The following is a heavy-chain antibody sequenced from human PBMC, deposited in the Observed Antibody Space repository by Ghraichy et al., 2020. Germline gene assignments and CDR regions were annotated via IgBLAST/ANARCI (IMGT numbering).Heavy chain of an antibody. D-gene: IGHD2-15*01. CDR1: GGSISSYY. J-gene: IGHJ6*02. CDR2: IYYSGST. Sequence: SETLSLTYTVSGGSISSYYWSWIRQPPGKGLEWIGYIYYSGSTNYNPSLKSRVTISVDTSKNQFSLKLSSVTAADTAVYYCARTKDSTDIYYYYGMDVWGQGTTVTVSS. CDR3: ARTKDSTDIYYYYGMDV. V-gene: IGHV4-59*01.